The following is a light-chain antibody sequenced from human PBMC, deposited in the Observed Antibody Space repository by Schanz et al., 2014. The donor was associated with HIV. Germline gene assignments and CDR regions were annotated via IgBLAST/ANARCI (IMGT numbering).Light chain of an antibody. CDR2: NTY. Sequence: QSVLTQPPSASGTPGQRVTISCSGSSSNFRSNAVNWYQQLPGTAPKLVIYNTYHRPSGVPDRFSGSQSGASASLAISGLRSEDEADYYCAAWDDTLKGYVFGSGTKLTVL. CDR3: AAWDDTLKGYV. CDR1: SSNFRSNA. J-gene: IGLJ6*01. V-gene: IGLV1-44*01.